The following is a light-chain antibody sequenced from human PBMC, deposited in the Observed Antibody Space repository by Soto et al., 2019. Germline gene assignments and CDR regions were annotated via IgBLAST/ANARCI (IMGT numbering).Light chain of an antibody. J-gene: IGKJ2*01. Sequence: DIQMTQSPSTLSASVGDRVTITCRASQSISSWLAWYQQKPGKAPKLLIYDASSLESGAPSRFSGSGSGTEFSLTISSLQADDFASYYCKQYNSFAYTFGQGTKLEIK. CDR1: QSISSW. CDR3: KQYNSFAYT. V-gene: IGKV1-5*01. CDR2: DAS.